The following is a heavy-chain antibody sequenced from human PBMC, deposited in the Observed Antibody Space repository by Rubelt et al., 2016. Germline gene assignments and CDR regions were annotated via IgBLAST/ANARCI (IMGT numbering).Heavy chain of an antibody. CDR3: ARRDYYDSSGYQR. D-gene: IGHD3-22*01. V-gene: IGHV5-51*01. CDR2: IYPGDSDT. Sequence: IEWMGIIYPGDSDTRYSPSFQGQVTISADKSISTAYLQWSSLKASDTAMYYCARRDYYDSSGYQRWGQGTLVTVSS. J-gene: IGHJ4*02.